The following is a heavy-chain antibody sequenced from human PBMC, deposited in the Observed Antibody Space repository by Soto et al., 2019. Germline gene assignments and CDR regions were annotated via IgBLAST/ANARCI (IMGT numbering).Heavy chain of an antibody. J-gene: IGHJ4*02. V-gene: IGHV3-23*01. Sequence: DVQVLESGGGLVQPGGSLRLSCAASGFTFSHYAMSWVRQAPGKGLEWVSTISDSGGSTYYADSVKGRFTISRDNSKNTLYLQRTSRRAEDTAGYYCAKKNVVGLGEDGFLWGQGTLVTVSS. CDR1: GFTFSHYA. CDR2: ISDSGGST. CDR3: AKKNVVGLGEDGFL. D-gene: IGHD2-21*01.